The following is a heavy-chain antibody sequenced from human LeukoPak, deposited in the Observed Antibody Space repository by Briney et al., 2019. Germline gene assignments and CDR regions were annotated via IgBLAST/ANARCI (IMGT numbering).Heavy chain of an antibody. V-gene: IGHV4-59*01. CDR2: TYYSGST. CDR1: GGSISSYY. D-gene: IGHD3-10*01. Sequence: SETLSLTCTVSGGSISSYYWSWIRQPPGKGLEWIGYTYYSGSTNYNPSLKSRFTISVDTSKNQFSLKLSSVTAADTAVYYCARSYYYGSGSYYRAPQDYYGMDVWGQGTTVTVSS. CDR3: ARSYYYGSGSYYRAPQDYYGMDV. J-gene: IGHJ6*02.